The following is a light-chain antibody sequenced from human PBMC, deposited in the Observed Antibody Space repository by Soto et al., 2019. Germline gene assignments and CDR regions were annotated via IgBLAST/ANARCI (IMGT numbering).Light chain of an antibody. CDR2: GAS. J-gene: IGKJ1*01. CDR3: LQLNTYPRT. Sequence: DFVMTQAPDSLAVSLGERATINCKSSQSVLYNSNNKNHLGWFQQKPGHPPKLLIYGASFRPSGVPDRFSGSGSGTDFTLTISSLQPDDFATYYCLQLNTYPRTFGQGTKVEIK. V-gene: IGKV4-1*01. CDR1: QSVLYNSNNKNH.